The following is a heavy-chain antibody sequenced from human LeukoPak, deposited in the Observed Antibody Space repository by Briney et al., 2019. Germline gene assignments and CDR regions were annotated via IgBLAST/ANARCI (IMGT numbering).Heavy chain of an antibody. CDR1: GYSFTSYW. D-gene: IGHD3-22*01. CDR3: ARQGHRYYYDSSGYYENDAFDI. CDR2: IYPGDSDT. V-gene: IGHV5-51*01. Sequence: GESLKISCKGSGYSFTSYWIGWVRQMPGKGLEGMGIIYPGDSDTRYSPSFQGQVTISAAKSISTAYLQWSSLKASDTAMYYCARQGHRYYYDSSGYYENDAFDIWGQGTMVTVSS. J-gene: IGHJ3*02.